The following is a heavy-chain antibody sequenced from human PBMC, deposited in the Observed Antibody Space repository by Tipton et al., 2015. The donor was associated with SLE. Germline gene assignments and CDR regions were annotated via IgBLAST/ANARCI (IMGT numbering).Heavy chain of an antibody. CDR1: GGSISSSSYY. J-gene: IGHJ4*02. CDR3: ARSQNYFDY. Sequence: LRLSCTVSGGSISSSSYYWGWIRQPPGKGLEWIGEINHSGSTNYNPSLKSRVTISVDTSKNQFSLKLSSVTAADTAVYYCARSQNYFDYWGQGTLVTVSS. V-gene: IGHV4-39*07. CDR2: INHSGST.